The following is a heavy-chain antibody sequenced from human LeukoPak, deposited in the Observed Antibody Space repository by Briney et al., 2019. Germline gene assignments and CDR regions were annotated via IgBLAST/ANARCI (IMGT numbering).Heavy chain of an antibody. V-gene: IGHV3-23*01. Sequence: PGGSLRLSCAASGFTFTTYGMNWVRQAPGKGLKWVSGISGGGSHTYYADSVKGRLTTSRDNSKSTLYLQINSLSAEDTAVYYCAKNGEPHYYMDVWGKGTTVTVSS. D-gene: IGHD1-14*01. CDR3: AKNGEPHYYMDV. CDR2: ISGGGSHT. J-gene: IGHJ6*03. CDR1: GFTFTTYG.